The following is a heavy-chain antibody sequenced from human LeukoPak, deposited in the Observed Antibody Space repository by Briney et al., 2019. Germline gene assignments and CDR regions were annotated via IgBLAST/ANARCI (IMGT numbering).Heavy chain of an antibody. CDR1: GGSISSYY. J-gene: IGHJ3*02. CDR2: IYYSGST. V-gene: IGHV4-59*12. CDR3: ARDQGGIAAAGLDAFDI. D-gene: IGHD6-13*01. Sequence: PSETLSLTCSVSGGSISSYYWSWIRQPPGKGLEWIGYIYYSGSTNYNPSLKSRVTISVDTSKNQFSLKLSSVTAADTAVYYCARDQGGIAAAGLDAFDIWGQGTMVTVSS.